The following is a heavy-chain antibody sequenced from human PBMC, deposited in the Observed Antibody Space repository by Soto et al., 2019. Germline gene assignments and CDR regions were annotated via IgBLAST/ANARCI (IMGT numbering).Heavy chain of an antibody. D-gene: IGHD2-8*01. CDR3: AKNGLDNSPSAIDS. CDR1: GFTFRNNV. J-gene: IGHJ4*02. V-gene: IGHV3-23*01. Sequence: GGSLRLSCAAPGFTFRNNVLSWVRQAPGKGLDWVSGITGSGRDTYYADSVKGRFTISRDNSKNMVFLQMNSLRAEDTALYYCAKNGLDNSPSAIDSWGPGTLVTVSS. CDR2: ITGSGRDT.